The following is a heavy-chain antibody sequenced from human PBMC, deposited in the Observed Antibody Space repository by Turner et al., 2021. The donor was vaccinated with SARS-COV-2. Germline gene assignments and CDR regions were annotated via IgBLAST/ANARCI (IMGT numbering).Heavy chain of an antibody. CDR2: FSHDGRT. D-gene: IGHD3-10*01. V-gene: IGHV4-4*02. CDR1: GASISRDW. J-gene: IGHJ4*02. Sequence: QVQLQESGPGLVKPSGTLSLTCGVSGASISRDWWSWVRQPPGEGLEWIGEFSHDGRTNSRPSLQSRVTMSVDESMNQFSLRLTSVTAADTAVYYCARAVRGVFGFNSWGQGILVTVSP. CDR3: ARAVRGVFGFNS.